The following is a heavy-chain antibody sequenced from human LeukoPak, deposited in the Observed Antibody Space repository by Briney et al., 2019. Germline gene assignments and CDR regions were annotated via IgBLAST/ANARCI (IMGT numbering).Heavy chain of an antibody. V-gene: IGHV3-21*06. CDR3: ASLSPVVVPWS. D-gene: IGHD3-22*01. CDR1: GFTFSNYS. J-gene: IGHJ4*02. CDR2: IGSSGSYI. Sequence: PGGSLRLSCAASGFTFSNYSMNWVRQAPGKGLEWVSSIGSSGSYIYYADSVKGRFTISRDNAKNSLYLQMNSLRGEDTAVYYCASLSPVVVPWSWGQGTLVTVSS.